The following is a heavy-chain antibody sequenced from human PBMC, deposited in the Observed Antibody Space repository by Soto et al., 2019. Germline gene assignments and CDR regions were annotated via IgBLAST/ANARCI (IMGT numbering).Heavy chain of an antibody. V-gene: IGHV4-39*01. Sequence: SETLSLTCTVSGGSISSSSYYWGWIRQPPGKGLEWIGSIYYSGSTYYNPSLKSRVTISVDTSKNQFSLKLSSVTAADTAVYYCARRPGTTFDPWGQGTLVTVSS. CDR1: GGSISSSSYY. CDR2: IYYSGST. J-gene: IGHJ5*02. CDR3: ARRPGTTFDP.